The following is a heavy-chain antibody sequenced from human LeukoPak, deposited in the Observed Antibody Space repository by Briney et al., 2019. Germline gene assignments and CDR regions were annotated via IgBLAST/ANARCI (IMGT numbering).Heavy chain of an antibody. J-gene: IGHJ4*02. CDR1: GFTFNSYS. Sequence: GGSLRLSCAASGFTFNSYSMNWVRQAPGKGLEWVSSISSSSSYIYYADSVRGRFTISRDNAKNSLYLQMNSLRAEDTAVYYCARSLDTYCTSTSCYPTMVFWGQGTLVTVSP. D-gene: IGHD2-2*01. CDR2: ISSSSSYI. V-gene: IGHV3-21*01. CDR3: ARSLDTYCTSTSCYPTMVF.